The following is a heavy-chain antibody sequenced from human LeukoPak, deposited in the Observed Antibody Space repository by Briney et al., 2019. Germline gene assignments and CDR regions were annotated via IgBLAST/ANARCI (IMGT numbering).Heavy chain of an antibody. D-gene: IGHD6-13*01. CDR1: GASISGYF. CDR2: IYGSRNT. CDR3: ARRNQAAAGHEVDY. J-gene: IGHJ4*02. V-gene: IGHV4-59*08. Sequence: SETLSLTCTVPGASISGYFWSWIRQPPGKGLESIGYIYGSRNTFYNPSLKSRVTISVDTSKTQFYLKLSSVTAADTAVYYCARRNQAAAGHEVDYWGQGTLVTVSS.